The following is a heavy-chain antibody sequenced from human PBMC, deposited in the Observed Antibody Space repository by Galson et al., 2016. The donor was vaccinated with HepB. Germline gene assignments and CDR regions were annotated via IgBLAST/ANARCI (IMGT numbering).Heavy chain of an antibody. CDR2: IYYSGST. CDR3: ARGPIFGEVISPFDS. J-gene: IGHJ4*02. CDR1: GGSINSGGYY. Sequence: TLSLTCTVSGGSINSGGYYWNWIRQHPGKGLEWIGYIYYSGSTHYNPSLKSRLTMSVDTSKYQFSLKLSSVTAADTAVYYCARGPIFGEVISPFDSWGQGTLVTVSS. V-gene: IGHV4-31*03. D-gene: IGHD3-3*01.